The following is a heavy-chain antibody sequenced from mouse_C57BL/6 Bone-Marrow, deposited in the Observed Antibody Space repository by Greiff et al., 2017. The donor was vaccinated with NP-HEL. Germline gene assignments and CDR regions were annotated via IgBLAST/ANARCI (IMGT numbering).Heavy chain of an antibody. J-gene: IGHJ4*01. CDR2: INPSNGGT. Sequence: QVHVKQSGTELVKPGASVKLSCKASGYTFTSYWMHWVKQRPGQGLEWIGNINPSNGGTNYNEKFKSKATLTVDKSSSTAYMQLSSLTSEDSAVYYCAREKGWLRAMDYWGQGTSVTVSS. CDR3: AREKGWLRAMDY. V-gene: IGHV1-53*01. D-gene: IGHD2-3*01. CDR1: GYTFTSYW.